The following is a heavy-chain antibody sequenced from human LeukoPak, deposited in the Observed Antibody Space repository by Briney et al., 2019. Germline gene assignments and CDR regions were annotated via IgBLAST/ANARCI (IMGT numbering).Heavy chain of an antibody. V-gene: IGHV1-69*02. J-gene: IGHJ6*03. CDR2: IIPILGIA. CDR1: GGTFSSYT. CDR3: ARSQSTIFGVVTLYYYYMDV. D-gene: IGHD3-3*01. Sequence: HRASVKVSCKASGGTFSSYTISWLLQAPGQGREWMGRIIPILGIANYAQKFHGRVTITAGKSTSKAYMELSSLRSEDTAVYYCARSQSTIFGVVTLYYYYMDVWGKGNTVTVSS.